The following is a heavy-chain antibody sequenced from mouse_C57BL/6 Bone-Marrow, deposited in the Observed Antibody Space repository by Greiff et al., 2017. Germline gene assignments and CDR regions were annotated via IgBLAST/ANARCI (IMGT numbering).Heavy chain of an antibody. V-gene: IGHV1-63*01. CDR2: IYPGGGYT. D-gene: IGHD2-5*01. J-gene: IGHJ4*01. CDR1: GYTFTNYW. Sequence: QVQLKESGAELVRPGTSVKMSCKASGYTFTNYWIGWAKQRPGHGLEWIGDIYPGGGYTNYNEKFKGKATLTADKSSSTAYMQFSSLTSEDSAIYYCARSYYSNFLYAMDYWGQGTSVTVSS. CDR3: ARSYYSNFLYAMDY.